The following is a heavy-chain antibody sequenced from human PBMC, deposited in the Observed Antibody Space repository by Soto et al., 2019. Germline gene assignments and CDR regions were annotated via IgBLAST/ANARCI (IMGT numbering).Heavy chain of an antibody. J-gene: IGHJ4*02. Sequence: QVHLVQSGGEVKKPWASVIVSCKTSGYNLSTYTIICVRQAPGHGLDWIGWISAENGNTDYPRKFQARVTVTMDTSTTTYYMEVRNLRSDDTAVYYCASGYFDHFFDFWGQGTLVTVSS. CDR1: GYNLSTYT. V-gene: IGHV1-18*04. D-gene: IGHD3-22*01. CDR2: ISAENGNT. CDR3: ASGYFDHFFDF.